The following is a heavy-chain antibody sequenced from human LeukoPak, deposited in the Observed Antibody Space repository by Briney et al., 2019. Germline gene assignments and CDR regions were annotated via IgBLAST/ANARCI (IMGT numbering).Heavy chain of an antibody. V-gene: IGHV3-21*01. Sequence: GGSLRLSCGASGFTFSSHGMNWVRQAPGKGLEWVSSISSSSSYIYYADSVKGRFTISRDNAKNSLYLQMNSLRAEDTAVYYCATAYYDSSGSNHDAFDIWGQGTMVTVSS. CDR1: GFTFSSHG. D-gene: IGHD3-22*01. CDR3: ATAYYDSSGSNHDAFDI. CDR2: ISSSSSYI. J-gene: IGHJ3*02.